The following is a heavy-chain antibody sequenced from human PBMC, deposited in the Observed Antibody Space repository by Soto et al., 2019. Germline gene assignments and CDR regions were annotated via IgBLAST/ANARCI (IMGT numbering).Heavy chain of an antibody. J-gene: IGHJ4*02. CDR2: IYYSGST. D-gene: IGHD3-22*01. Sequence: SETLSLTCTVSGGSISSYYWSWIRQPPGKGLEWIGYIYYSGSTNYNPSLKSRVAISVDTSKNQFSLKLSSVTAADTAVYYCARGQPYDSSTYYFDYWSQGTLVIVSS. CDR1: GGSISSYY. V-gene: IGHV4-59*01. CDR3: ARGQPYDSSTYYFDY.